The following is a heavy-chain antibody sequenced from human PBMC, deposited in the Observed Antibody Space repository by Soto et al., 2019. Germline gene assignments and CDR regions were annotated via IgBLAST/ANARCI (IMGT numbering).Heavy chain of an antibody. CDR2: IYHTGNT. CDR3: ARDYYDSSDYTTNWFDP. J-gene: IGHJ5*02. Sequence: SETLSLTCTVSGDSISNSRYYWAWIRQPPGKGLEWIGSIYHTGNTYYNPSLRSRVTISVDTSKNQFSLKLTSVTAADTAVYYCARDYYDSSDYTTNWFDPWGQGTLVT. CDR1: GDSISNSRYY. V-gene: IGHV4-39*01. D-gene: IGHD3-22*01.